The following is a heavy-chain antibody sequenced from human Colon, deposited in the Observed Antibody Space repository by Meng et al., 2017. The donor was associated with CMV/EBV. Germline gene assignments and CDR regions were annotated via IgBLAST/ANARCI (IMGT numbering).Heavy chain of an antibody. Sequence: LQDSGQVLVKPSGTLSLTCIVSGVSVTSGAYHWSWIRQSPGKGLEWIGYIYDTGITIYNPSLKSRVTIFLETSKNQFSLNLNSMTTADTAVYYCAKSRSSTPGIVDDWGQGTLVTVSS. D-gene: IGHD2/OR15-2a*01. CDR3: AKSRSSTPGIVDD. CDR1: GVSVTSGAYH. CDR2: IYDTGIT. J-gene: IGHJ4*02. V-gene: IGHV4-61*08.